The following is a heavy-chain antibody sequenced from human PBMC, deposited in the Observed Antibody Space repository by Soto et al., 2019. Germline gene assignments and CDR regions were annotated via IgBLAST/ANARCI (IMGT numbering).Heavy chain of an antibody. J-gene: IGHJ4*02. CDR1: GFAFSNYE. D-gene: IGHD3-3*02. CDR2: ISLSFSTI. Sequence: GGSLRLSCAASGFAFSNYEMNWVPKAPGKGLEWVSYISLSFSTIYYADAVKCRFTISKDDVNNSLYLQMDSLRADDTAVYYCARESFSASPNFFDYWGQGTLVTVSS. V-gene: IGHV3-48*03. CDR3: ARESFSASPNFFDY.